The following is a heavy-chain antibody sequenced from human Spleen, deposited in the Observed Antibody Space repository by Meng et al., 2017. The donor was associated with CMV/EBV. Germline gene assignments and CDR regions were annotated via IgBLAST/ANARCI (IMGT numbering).Heavy chain of an antibody. V-gene: IGHV3-21*01. J-gene: IGHJ3*02. CDR3: ARVGGSWYEVELFAFDI. Sequence: GESLKISCAASGFTFSSYAMHWVRQAPGKGLEWVSSISSSSSYIYYADSVKGRFTISRDNAKNSLYLQMNSLRAEDTAVYYCARVGGSWYEVELFAFDIWGQGTMVTVSS. D-gene: IGHD6-13*01. CDR1: GFTFSSYA. CDR2: ISSSSSYI.